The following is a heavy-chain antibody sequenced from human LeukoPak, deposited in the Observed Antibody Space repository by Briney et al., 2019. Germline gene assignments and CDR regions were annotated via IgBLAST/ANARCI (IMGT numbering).Heavy chain of an antibody. J-gene: IGHJ4*02. D-gene: IGHD3-10*01. CDR1: GGTFSSYA. V-gene: IGHV1-69*01. CDR3: AREWRGSGSYYFDY. CDR2: IIPIFGTA. Sequence: KFSCKASGGTFSSYAISWVRQAPGQGLEWMGGIIPIFGTANYAQKFQGRVTITADESTSTAYMELSSLRSEDTAVYYCAREWRGSGSYYFDYWGQGTLVTVSS.